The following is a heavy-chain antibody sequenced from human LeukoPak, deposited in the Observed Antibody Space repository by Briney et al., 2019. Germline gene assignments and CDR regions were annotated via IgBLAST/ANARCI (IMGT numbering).Heavy chain of an antibody. V-gene: IGHV1-8*03. J-gene: IGHJ4*02. D-gene: IGHD4-11*01. CDR2: MNPNSGNT. Sequence: ASVKVSCKASGYTFTSYDINWVRQATGQGLEWMGWMNPNSGNTGYAQKFQGRVTITRNTSISTAYMELSSLRSEDTAVYYCARGPDYCNYAYYFDYWGQGTLVTVSA. CDR3: ARGPDYCNYAYYFDY. CDR1: GYTFTSYD.